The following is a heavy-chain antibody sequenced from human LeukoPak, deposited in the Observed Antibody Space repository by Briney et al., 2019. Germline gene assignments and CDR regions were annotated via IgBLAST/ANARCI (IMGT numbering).Heavy chain of an antibody. V-gene: IGHV3-30*18. Sequence: PGGSLRLSCAASGFTFSSYGMHWVRQAPGKGLEWVAVISYDGSNKFYADSVKCRFTISRDNCKNPLDLQMNSLRAEDTAVYYCTKGGGYCTNGVCSFDYWGQGTLVTVSS. CDR1: GFTFSSYG. CDR3: TKGGGYCTNGVCSFDY. D-gene: IGHD2-8*01. CDR2: ISYDGSNK. J-gene: IGHJ4*02.